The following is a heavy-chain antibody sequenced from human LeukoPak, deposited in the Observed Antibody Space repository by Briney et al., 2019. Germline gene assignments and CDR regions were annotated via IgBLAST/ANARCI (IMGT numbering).Heavy chain of an antibody. Sequence: ASVKVFCKASGYTFTGYYMHWVRQAPGQGLEWMGWINPNSGGTNYAQKFQGRVTMTRDTSISTAYMELSRLRSDDTAVYYCARGQAVVEDAFDIWGQGTMVTVSS. D-gene: IGHD3-22*01. CDR3: ARGQAVVEDAFDI. CDR2: INPNSGGT. CDR1: GYTFTGYY. V-gene: IGHV1-2*02. J-gene: IGHJ3*02.